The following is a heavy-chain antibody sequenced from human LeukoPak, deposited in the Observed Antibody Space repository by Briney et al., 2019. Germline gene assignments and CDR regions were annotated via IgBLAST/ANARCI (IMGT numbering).Heavy chain of an antibody. CDR2: IYSGGNT. D-gene: IGHD4-23*01. CDR1: GFTVSINS. CDR3: AKAFPYDYGGNSQPIDY. V-gene: IGHV3-53*05. J-gene: IGHJ4*02. Sequence: GGSLRLSCTVSGFTVSINSMSWVRQAPGKGLEWVSFIYSGGNTHYSDSVKGRFTISRDNSKNTLYLQMNSLRAEDTAVYYCAKAFPYDYGGNSQPIDYWGQGTLVTVSS.